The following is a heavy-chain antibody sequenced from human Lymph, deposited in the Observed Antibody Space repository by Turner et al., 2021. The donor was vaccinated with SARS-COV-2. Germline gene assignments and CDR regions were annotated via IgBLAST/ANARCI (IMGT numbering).Heavy chain of an antibody. CDR3: TRFDY. CDR2: IRGKAYGGTT. Sequence: EVQLVESGGGLVQPGRSLRLSCTASGFTFGDSAMSWVRQAPGKGLEWVGFIRGKAYGGTTEYAASVKGRFTISRDDSKSIAYLQMNSRKTEDTAVYYCTRFDYWGQGTLVTVSS. CDR1: GFTFGDSA. J-gene: IGHJ4*02. V-gene: IGHV3-49*04.